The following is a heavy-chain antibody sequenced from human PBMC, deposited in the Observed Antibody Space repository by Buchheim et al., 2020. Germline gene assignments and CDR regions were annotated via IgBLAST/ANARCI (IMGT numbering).Heavy chain of an antibody. Sequence: QLQLQESGPGLVKPSETLSLTCTVSGGSISSSSYYWGWIRQPPGKGLEWIGSIYYSGSTYYNPSLKSRVTISVDTSKNQFSLKLSSVTAEDTAVYYCAGGMAKIGEGDHCFDPGGQGTL. CDR3: AGGMAKIGEGDHCFDP. J-gene: IGHJ5*02. V-gene: IGHV4-39*01. CDR2: IYYSGST. D-gene: IGHD5-24*01. CDR1: GGSISSSSYY.